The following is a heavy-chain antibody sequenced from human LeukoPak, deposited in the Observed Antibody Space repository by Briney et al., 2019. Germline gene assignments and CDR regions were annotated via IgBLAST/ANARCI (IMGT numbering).Heavy chain of an antibody. D-gene: IGHD2-2*01. J-gene: IGHJ4*02. CDR2: INPNTGAT. V-gene: IGHV1-2*02. CDR3: TRGRTVAPGAAPPYDH. CDR1: GYIFTDYF. Sequence: GASVRVSCKASGYIFTDYFIHWVRQAPGQGLEWMGWINPNTGATNFAQKFQGGVTMTRDTSISTGYMELSSLPSDDTAVYYCTRGRTVAPGAAPPYDHWGQGTLVIVSS.